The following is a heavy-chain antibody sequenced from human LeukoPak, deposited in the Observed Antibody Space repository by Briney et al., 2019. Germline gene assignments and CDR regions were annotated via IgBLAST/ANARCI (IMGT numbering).Heavy chain of an antibody. D-gene: IGHD3-10*02. Sequence: SVKVSCKASGGTFSSYAISWVRQAPGQGLEWMGGIIPIFGTTNYAQKFQGRVTITADESRSIVYMEMSSLRSEDTAVYYCANDRGTVGWGQGTLVTVSS. CDR3: ANDRGTVG. CDR1: GGTFSSYA. J-gene: IGHJ4*02. V-gene: IGHV1-69*13. CDR2: IIPIFGTT.